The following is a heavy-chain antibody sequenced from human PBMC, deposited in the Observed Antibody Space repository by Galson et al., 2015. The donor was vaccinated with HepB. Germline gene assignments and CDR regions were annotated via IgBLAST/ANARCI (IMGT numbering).Heavy chain of an antibody. CDR3: AREGGYIVAMGPGDY. J-gene: IGHJ4*02. CDR1: GFTFSSYW. V-gene: IGHV3-7*03. CDR2: IKQDGSEK. D-gene: IGHD5-12*01. Sequence: SLRLSCAASGFTFSSYWMSWVRQAPGKGLEWVANIKQDGSEKYYVDSVKGRFTISRDNAKNSLYLQMNSLRAEDTAVYYCAREGGYIVAMGPGDYWGQGTLVTVSS.